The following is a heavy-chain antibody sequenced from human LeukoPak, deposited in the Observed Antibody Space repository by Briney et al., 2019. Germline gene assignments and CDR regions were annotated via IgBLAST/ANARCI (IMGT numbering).Heavy chain of an antibody. V-gene: IGHV3-23*01. J-gene: IGHJ5*01. CDR1: GFTFSSYS. Sequence: GGSLRLSCAASGFTFSSYSMNWVRQAPGKGLEWVSGLSNSGDDTYYADSVKGRFTISRDNSKNTLYLQMNNLRPEDTAIYYCAKGDCSRASCLRLDSWGQGTLVTVSS. D-gene: IGHD2-2*01. CDR2: LSNSGDDT. CDR3: AKGDCSRASCLRLDS.